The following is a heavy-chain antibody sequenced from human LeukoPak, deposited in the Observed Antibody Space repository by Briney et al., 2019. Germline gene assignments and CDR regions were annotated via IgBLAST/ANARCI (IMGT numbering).Heavy chain of an antibody. J-gene: IGHJ4*02. V-gene: IGHV3-23*01. CDR2: ISGSGGST. D-gene: IGHD6-13*01. CDR3: AKFEDSIPYSSSCFDY. Sequence: PGGSLRLSCAASGFTFSSYAMSWVRQAPGKGLEWVSAISGSGGSTYYADSVKGRFTISRDNSKNTLYLQMNSLRAEDTAVYYCAKFEDSIPYSSSCFDYWGQGTLVTVSS. CDR1: GFTFSSYA.